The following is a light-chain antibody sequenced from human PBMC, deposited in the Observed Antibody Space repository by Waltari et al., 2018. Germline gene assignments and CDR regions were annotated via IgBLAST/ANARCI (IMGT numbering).Light chain of an antibody. J-gene: IGLJ1*01. V-gene: IGLV2-23*02. Sequence: QSALTQPASVSGSPGQSITISCTGTSSDVGGYNYVSWYQQHPGKAPKLIIYDVSKRTSGVSNRFSGSQSGNTASLTISGLQAEDEADYYCCSYAGSSFYVFGTGTKVTVL. CDR2: DVS. CDR3: CSYAGSSFYV. CDR1: SSDVGGYNY.